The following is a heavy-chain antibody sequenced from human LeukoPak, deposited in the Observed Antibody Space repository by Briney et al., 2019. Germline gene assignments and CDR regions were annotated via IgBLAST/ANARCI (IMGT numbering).Heavy chain of an antibody. Sequence: GGSLRLSCAASGFTFSSYSMNWVRQAPGKGLEWVSSISSSGTYIYYADSVKGRFTISRDNAKNSLYLQMNSLRAEDTAVFYCANSPSPWLVPPVAYWGQGSLVTVSS. J-gene: IGHJ4*02. CDR1: GFTFSSYS. V-gene: IGHV3-21*01. D-gene: IGHD6-19*01. CDR3: ANSPSPWLVPPVAY. CDR2: ISSSGTYI.